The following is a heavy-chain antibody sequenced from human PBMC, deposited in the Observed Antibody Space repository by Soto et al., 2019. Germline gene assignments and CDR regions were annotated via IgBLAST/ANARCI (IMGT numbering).Heavy chain of an antibody. J-gene: IGHJ4*02. Sequence: SETLSLTCPVSGGSVSSGSYYWSWIRQPPGKGLEWIGYIYYSGSTNYNPSLKSRVTISVDTSKNQFSLKLSPVTAADTAVYYCARARSLVAGDRALGYWGQGTLVTVSS. CDR2: IYYSGST. V-gene: IGHV4-61*01. D-gene: IGHD6-19*01. CDR3: ARARSLVAGDRALGY. CDR1: GGSVSSGSYY.